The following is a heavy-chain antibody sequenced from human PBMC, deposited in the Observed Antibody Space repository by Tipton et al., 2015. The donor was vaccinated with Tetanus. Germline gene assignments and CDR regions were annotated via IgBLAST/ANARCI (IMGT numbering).Heavy chain of an antibody. J-gene: IGHJ4*02. Sequence: TLSLTCTVSGGSINSSYYWGWIRQPPGKGLEWIGSIYHSGYTYYKASLKSRLSLSVDTSKSQFSLSLRPVTAADTAVYYCTRLPRQWLAHGDYWGQGALVTVSS. CDR3: TRLPRQWLAHGDY. D-gene: IGHD6-19*01. CDR1: GGSINSSYY. CDR2: IYHSGYT. V-gene: IGHV4-39*01.